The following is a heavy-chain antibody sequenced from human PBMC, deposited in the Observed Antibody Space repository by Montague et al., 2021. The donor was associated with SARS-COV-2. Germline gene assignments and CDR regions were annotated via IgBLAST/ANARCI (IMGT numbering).Heavy chain of an antibody. V-gene: IGHV3-74*01. CDR3: GTVFEF. J-gene: IGHJ4*02. CDR1: GFTFPNYW. CDR2: IDSDGSGT. Sequence: SLRLSCAASGFTFPNYWMYWVRQVPGKGLVWASRIDSDGSGTSYADSVKGRFTISRDNAKNTVYLQMNSLRADGTAVYYCGTVFEFWGQGIQVTVSS.